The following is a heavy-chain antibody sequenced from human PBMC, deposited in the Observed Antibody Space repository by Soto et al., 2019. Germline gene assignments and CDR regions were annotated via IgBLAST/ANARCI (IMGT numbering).Heavy chain of an antibody. D-gene: IGHD6-13*01. CDR3: AKADRYSSSWYPYGMDV. Sequence: PVGSLRLSCAASGFTFSSYAMSWVRQAPGKGLEWVSAISGSGGSTYYADSVKGRFTISRDNSKNTLYLQMNSLRAEDTAVYYCAKADRYSSSWYPYGMDVWGQGTTVTVSS. CDR2: ISGSGGST. J-gene: IGHJ6*02. V-gene: IGHV3-23*01. CDR1: GFTFSSYA.